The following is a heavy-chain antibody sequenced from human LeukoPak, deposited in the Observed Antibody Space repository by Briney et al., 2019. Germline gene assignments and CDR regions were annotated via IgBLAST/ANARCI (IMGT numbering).Heavy chain of an antibody. Sequence: SVKVSCKASGGTFSSYAISWVRQAPGQGLEWMGGIIPIFGTANYAQKFQGRVTITTDESTSTAYMELSSLRSEDTAVYYCARDTTDLRFPGFDPWGQGTLVTVSS. CDR1: GGTFSSYA. V-gene: IGHV1-69*05. D-gene: IGHD3-3*01. J-gene: IGHJ5*02. CDR3: ARDTTDLRFPGFDP. CDR2: IIPIFGTA.